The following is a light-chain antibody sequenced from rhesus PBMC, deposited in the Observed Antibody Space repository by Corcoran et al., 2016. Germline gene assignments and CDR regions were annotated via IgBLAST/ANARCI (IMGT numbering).Light chain of an antibody. V-gene: IGKV1-28*03. Sequence: DIQMTQSPSSLSASVGDTVTITCRASQGISSYLNWFHQKLGKAPKLLIYAASSLESGVPSRFSGSGSGTGFTLTISSLQPEDFAAYYCLQHNSYPLTFGGGTKVEIK. J-gene: IGKJ4*01. CDR1: QGISSY. CDR2: AAS. CDR3: LQHNSYPLT.